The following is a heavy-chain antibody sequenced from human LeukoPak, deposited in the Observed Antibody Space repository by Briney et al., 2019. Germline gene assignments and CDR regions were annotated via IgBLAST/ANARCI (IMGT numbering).Heavy chain of an antibody. CDR2: IYDGGYT. CDR3: TRVQVQWFDP. Sequence: GSLRLSCAASGFTFSITYMAWVRPTPGKGLEWVSVIYDGGYTKYADSVKGRFTVARDNSKKTLYLQMINLRVEDTAVYYCTRVQVQWFDPGGRGALATVS. CDR1: GFTFSITY. J-gene: IGHJ5*02. V-gene: IGHV3-66*01. D-gene: IGHD4/OR15-4a*01.